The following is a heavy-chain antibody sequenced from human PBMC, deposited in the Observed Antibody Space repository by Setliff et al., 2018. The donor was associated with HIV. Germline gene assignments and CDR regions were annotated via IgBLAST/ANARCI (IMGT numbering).Heavy chain of an antibody. J-gene: IGHJ3*02. CDR3: ARGKGRWLQFKGVFAFDI. D-gene: IGHD5-12*01. CDR1: GGSITSYY. CDR2: IYYNGGT. V-gene: IGHV4-59*01. Sequence: TLSLTCPVSGGSITSYYWSWIRQTPGKRLEYIGYIYYNGGTNYNPSLKSRVTISLDTSKNQFSLSLRSVTAADTAVYYCARGKGRWLQFKGVFAFDIWGQGTMVTVSS.